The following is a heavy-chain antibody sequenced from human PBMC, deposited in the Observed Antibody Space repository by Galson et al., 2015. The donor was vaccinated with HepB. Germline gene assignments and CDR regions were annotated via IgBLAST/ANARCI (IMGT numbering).Heavy chain of an antibody. Sequence: CAISGDSVSSTSATWNWIRQSPSRGLEWLGRTYYRSKWHNDYAVSVRSRITVNPDTSKNQFSLQLKSVTPEDTAVYYRGRGMMGATDIWGQGTMVTVSS. CDR1: GDSVSSTSAT. J-gene: IGHJ3*02. V-gene: IGHV6-1*01. D-gene: IGHD1-26*01. CDR2: TYYRSKWHN. CDR3: GRGMMGATDI.